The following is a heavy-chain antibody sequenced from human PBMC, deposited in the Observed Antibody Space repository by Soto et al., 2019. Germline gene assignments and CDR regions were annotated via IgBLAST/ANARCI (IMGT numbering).Heavy chain of an antibody. CDR2: IIPIFGTA. Sequence: SVKVSCKASGGTFSSYAISWVRQAPGQGLEWMGGIIPIFGTANYAQKFQGRVTITADESTSTAYMELSSLRSEDTAVYYCARDEITMVRGAVGDDAFDIWGQGTMVT. D-gene: IGHD3-10*01. V-gene: IGHV1-69*13. J-gene: IGHJ3*02. CDR1: GGTFSSYA. CDR3: ARDEITMVRGAVGDDAFDI.